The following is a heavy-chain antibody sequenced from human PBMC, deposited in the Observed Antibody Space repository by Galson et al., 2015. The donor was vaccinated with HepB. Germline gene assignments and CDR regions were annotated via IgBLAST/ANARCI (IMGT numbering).Heavy chain of an antibody. CDR3: ARDTFADLHYYDSGGYYSD. CDR2: INPNSGGT. V-gene: IGHV1-2*06. Sequence: SVKVSCKASGYITGYYMNWVRQAPGQGLEWMGRINPNSGGTNYAQKFQGRVTMTRDTSINTAYMELGRLRFDDTAVYYCARDTFADLHYYDSGGYYSDWGQGTQVTVSS. D-gene: IGHD3-22*01. J-gene: IGHJ4*02. CDR1: GYITGYY.